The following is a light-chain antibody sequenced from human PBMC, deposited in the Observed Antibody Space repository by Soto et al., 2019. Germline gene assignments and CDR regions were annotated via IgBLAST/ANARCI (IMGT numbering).Light chain of an antibody. J-gene: IGKJ2*02. V-gene: IGKV1-5*03. CDR1: QSINSW. CDR2: KAS. CDR3: QQYNGYSGT. Sequence: DTQMTQSPSTLSVSVGDRVTITCRASQSINSWLAWYQQKPGKAPTLLIYKASNLESGVPSRFNGSASGTDFTLTISSLQPDDLATYYCQQYNGYSGTFGQGTKMEIK.